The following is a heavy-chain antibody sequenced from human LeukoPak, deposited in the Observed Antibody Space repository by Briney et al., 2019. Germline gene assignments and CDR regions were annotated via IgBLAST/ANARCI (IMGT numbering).Heavy chain of an antibody. CDR2: IIPIFGIA. J-gene: IGHJ4*02. V-gene: IGHV1-69*04. CDR1: GGTFSSYA. Sequence: SVKVSCKASGGTFSSYAISWVRQAPGQGLEWMGRIIPIFGIANYAQKFQGRVTITADKSTSTAYMELSSLRSEDTAVYYCAGWERGNSGYYFDYWGQGTPVTVSS. D-gene: IGHD4-23*01. CDR3: AGWERGNSGYYFDY.